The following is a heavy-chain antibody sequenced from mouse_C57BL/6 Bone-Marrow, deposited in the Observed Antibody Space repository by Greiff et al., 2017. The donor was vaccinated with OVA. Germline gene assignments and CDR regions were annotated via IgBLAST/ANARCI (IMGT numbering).Heavy chain of an antibody. J-gene: IGHJ4*01. CDR1: GFTFSSYA. Sequence: EVQGVESGGGLVKPGGSLKLSCAASGFTFSSYAMYWVRQTPEKRLEWVATISDGGSYTYYPDNVKGRFTISRDNAKNNLYLQMSHLKSEDTAMYYCARGVSYAMDYWGQGTSVTVSS. V-gene: IGHV5-4*01. CDR3: ARGVSYAMDY. CDR2: ISDGGSYT.